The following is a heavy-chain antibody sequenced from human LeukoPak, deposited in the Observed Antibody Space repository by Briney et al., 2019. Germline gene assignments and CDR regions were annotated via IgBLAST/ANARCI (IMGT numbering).Heavy chain of an antibody. CDR2: ISSSGSTI. Sequence: GGSLRLSCAASGFTFSDYYMSWIRQAPGKGLEWVSYISSSGSTIYYADSVKGRFTISRDSAKNSLYLQMNSLRAEDTAVYYCASRPAIWSGYYHPWGRGTQVTVSS. J-gene: IGHJ5*02. V-gene: IGHV3-11*04. CDR3: ASRPAIWSGYYHP. D-gene: IGHD3-3*01. CDR1: GFTFSDYY.